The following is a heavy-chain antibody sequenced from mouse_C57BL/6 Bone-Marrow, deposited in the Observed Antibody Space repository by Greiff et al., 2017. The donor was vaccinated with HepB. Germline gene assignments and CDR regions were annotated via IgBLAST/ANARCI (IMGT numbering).Heavy chain of an antibody. V-gene: IGHV1-18*01. CDR2: INPNNGGT. CDR3: ARRGRQLRRRVYYAMDY. D-gene: IGHD3-2*02. CDR1: GYTFTDYN. Sequence: VQLQQSGPELVKPGASVKIPCKASGYTFTDYNMDWVKQSHGKSLEWIGDINPNNGGTIYNQKFKGKATLTVDKSSSTAYMELRSLTSEDTAVYYCARRGRQLRRRVYYAMDYWGQGTSVTVSS. J-gene: IGHJ4*01.